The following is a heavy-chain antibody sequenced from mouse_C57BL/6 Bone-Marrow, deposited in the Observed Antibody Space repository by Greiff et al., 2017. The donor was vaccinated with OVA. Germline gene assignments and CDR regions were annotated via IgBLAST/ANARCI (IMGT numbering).Heavy chain of an antibody. Sequence: QVQLQQPGAELVKPGASVKLSCKASGYTFTSYWMHWVKPRPGQGLEWIGMIHPNSGSTNYNEKFKSKATLTVDKSSSTAYMQLSSLASEDSAVYYCARLLHCYLDYWGQGTTLTVSS. CDR2: IHPNSGST. CDR3: ARLLHCYLDY. CDR1: GYTFTSYW. D-gene: IGHD1-2*01. J-gene: IGHJ2*01. V-gene: IGHV1-64*01.